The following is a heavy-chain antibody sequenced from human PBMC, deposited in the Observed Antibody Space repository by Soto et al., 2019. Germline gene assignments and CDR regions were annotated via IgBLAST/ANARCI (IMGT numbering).Heavy chain of an antibody. CDR2: ISSSGPTI. CDR3: ARSWGMGGDGYN. J-gene: IGHJ4*02. Sequence: QVQRVEPGGDLVKPGGSLRLSCAASGFTSSDYYMSWIRQATGKRLEWVPYISSSGPTIYYADSVKGRPTNSRDNAKNSLYLQMNSRRAEDMAVYYCARSWGMGGDGYNWGQGTLVTVS. D-gene: IGHD3-16*01. V-gene: IGHV3-11*01. CDR1: GFTSSDYY.